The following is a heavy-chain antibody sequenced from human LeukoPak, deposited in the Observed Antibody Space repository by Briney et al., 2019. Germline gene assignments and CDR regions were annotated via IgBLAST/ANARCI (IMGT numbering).Heavy chain of an antibody. CDR1: GFTVSSNY. Sequence: PGGSLRLSCAASGFTVSSNYMSWVRQAPGKGLEWVSVIYSGGSTYYADSVKGRFTISRDNSKNTLYLQMNSLRAEDTAVYYCARARSSWYHNDYWGQGTLVTVSS. CDR3: ARARSSWYHNDY. V-gene: IGHV3-66*01. J-gene: IGHJ4*02. CDR2: IYSGGST. D-gene: IGHD6-13*01.